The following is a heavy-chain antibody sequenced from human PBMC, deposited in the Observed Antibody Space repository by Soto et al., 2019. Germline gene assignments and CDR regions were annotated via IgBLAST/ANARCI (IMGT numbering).Heavy chain of an antibody. V-gene: IGHV1-8*01. J-gene: IGHJ4*02. CDR1: GYTFTSYD. D-gene: IGHD2-15*01. Sequence: ASVKVSCKASGYTFTSYDINWVRQATGQGLEWMGWMNPNSGNTGYAQKFQGRVTMTRNTSISTAYMELSSLRSEDTAVYYCARGPSVVVAATLWKFDYWGQGTLVTVSS. CDR2: MNPNSGNT. CDR3: ARGPSVVVAATLWKFDY.